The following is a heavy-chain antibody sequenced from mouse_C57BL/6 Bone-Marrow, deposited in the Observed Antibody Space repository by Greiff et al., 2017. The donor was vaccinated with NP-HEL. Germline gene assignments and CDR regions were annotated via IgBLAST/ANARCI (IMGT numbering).Heavy chain of an antibody. J-gene: IGHJ4*01. CDR3: ARGYDGSSYDDMDY. D-gene: IGHD1-1*01. CDR2: ISYDGSN. V-gene: IGHV3-6*01. Sequence: ESGPGLVKPSQSLSLTCSVTGYSITSGYYWNWIRQFPGNKLEWMGYISYDGSNNYNPSLKNRIAITRDTSKNQFFLKLNSVTTEDTATYYCARGYDGSSYDDMDYWGQGTSVTVSS. CDR1: GYSITSGYY.